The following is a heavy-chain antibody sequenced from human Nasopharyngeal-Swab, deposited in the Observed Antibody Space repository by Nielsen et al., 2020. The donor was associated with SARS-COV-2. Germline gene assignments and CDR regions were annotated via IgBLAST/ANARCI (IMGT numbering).Heavy chain of an antibody. V-gene: IGHV3-23*01. CDR1: GFTFTNYA. CDR3: AKAPRAAAGPHWYFDL. CDR2: ISGRGRSP. Sequence: GGSLRLSCAASGFTFTNYAMNWVRQAPGKGLEWVSTISGRGRSPHYADSVKGRFTISRDSAESTLYLQMNSLRAEDTAVYYCAKAPRAAAGPHWYFDLWGRGTLVTVSS. J-gene: IGHJ2*01. D-gene: IGHD6-13*01.